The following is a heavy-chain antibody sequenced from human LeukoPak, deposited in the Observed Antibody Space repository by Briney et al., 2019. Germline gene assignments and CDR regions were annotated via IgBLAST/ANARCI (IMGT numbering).Heavy chain of an antibody. D-gene: IGHD5-18*01. J-gene: IGHJ4*02. CDR3: AKGRTGYSYGYGIDY. Sequence: GGSLRLSCAASAFTFSTYAMTWVRQAPGKGLEWVSAISGSDGSTYYANSVKGRFTISRDNSKNALYLQMNSLRAEDTAVYYCAKGRTGYSYGYGIDYWGQGTLVTVSS. CDR1: AFTFSTYA. CDR2: ISGSDGST. V-gene: IGHV3-23*01.